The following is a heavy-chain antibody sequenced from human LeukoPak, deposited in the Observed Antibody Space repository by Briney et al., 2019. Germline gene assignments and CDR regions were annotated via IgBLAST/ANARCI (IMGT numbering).Heavy chain of an antibody. CDR1: GGSISSSSYY. J-gene: IGHJ4*02. CDR3: ARVAGGPFDY. CDR2: IYYSGST. D-gene: IGHD3-10*01. V-gene: IGHV4-61*05. Sequence: SQTLSLTCTVSGGSISSSSYYWGWIRQPPGKGLEWIGYIYYSGSTNYNPSLKSRVTISVDTSENQFSLKLSSVTAADTAVYYCARVAGGPFDYWGQGTLVTVSS.